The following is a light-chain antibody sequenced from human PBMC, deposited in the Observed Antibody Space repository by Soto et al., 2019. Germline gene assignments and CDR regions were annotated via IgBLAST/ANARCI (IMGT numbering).Light chain of an antibody. CDR1: ESLVHSDGTTY. CDR2: HIS. V-gene: IGKV2-24*01. CDR3: MQAKQFPYT. J-gene: IGKJ2*01. Sequence: DIVVTQTPLSSPVTLGQPASISCRSSESLVHSDGTTYLSWFQQRPGQPPRLLIYHISNRFSGVPDRFSGSGAETDFTLKISRVEDEDVGVYYCMQAKQFPYTFGQGTKLEIK.